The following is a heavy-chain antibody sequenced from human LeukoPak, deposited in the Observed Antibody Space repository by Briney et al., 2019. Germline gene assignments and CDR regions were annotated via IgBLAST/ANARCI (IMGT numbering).Heavy chain of an antibody. V-gene: IGHV3-33*01. J-gene: IGHJ4*01. CDR1: GFIFSHHG. CDR2: IWSDATNI. D-gene: IGHD4-11*01. Sequence: PGGSLRLSYAASGFIFSHHGMHWVRQAPGKGLEWVAVIWSDATNIFYADSVKGRFTISRDNSQNTVFLQMNSLRVKDTAIYYCARDAQRGFDYSNSLKNWGHGTLVTVSS. CDR3: ARDAQRGFDYSNSLKN.